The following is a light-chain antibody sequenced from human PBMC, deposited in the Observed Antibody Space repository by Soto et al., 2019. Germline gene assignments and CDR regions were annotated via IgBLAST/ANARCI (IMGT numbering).Light chain of an antibody. CDR1: SSNIGSNY. J-gene: IGLJ2*01. CDR2: SNN. CDR3: AAWDDSLNAVV. V-gene: IGLV1-47*02. Sequence: QSVLTQPPSASGTPGQRVTISCSGSSSNIGSNYVYWYQQLPGTAPKLLIYSNNQRPSGVPDRFSGSKSGTSASLAISGLRSEDEADYYCAAWDDSLNAVVFGGGTQLTVL.